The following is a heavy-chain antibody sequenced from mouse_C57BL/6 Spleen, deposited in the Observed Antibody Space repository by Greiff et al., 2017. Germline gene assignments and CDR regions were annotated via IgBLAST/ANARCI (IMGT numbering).Heavy chain of an antibody. CDR3: AREGYTHRYFDV. J-gene: IGHJ1*03. D-gene: IGHD3-1*01. CDR1: GFTFSSYA. Sequence: EVMLVESGGGLVKPGGSLKLSCAASGFTFSSYAMSWVRQTPEKSLEWVATISDGGSYTYYPDNVKGRFTISRDNAKKNLYLQMSHLKSEDTAMYYVAREGYTHRYFDVWGTGTTVTVAS. V-gene: IGHV5-4*01. CDR2: ISDGGSYT.